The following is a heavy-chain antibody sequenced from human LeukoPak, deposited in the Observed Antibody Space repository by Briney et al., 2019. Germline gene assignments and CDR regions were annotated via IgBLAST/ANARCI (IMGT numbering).Heavy chain of an antibody. D-gene: IGHD3-16*02. Sequence: PSETLSLTCAVSGGSISSGGYSWSWIRQPPGKGLEWIGYIYHSGSTYYNPSLKSRVTISVDRSKNQFSLKLSSVTAADTAVYYCARGDRSTRRLGELSFNWFDPWGQGTLVTVSS. V-gene: IGHV4-30-2*01. J-gene: IGHJ5*02. CDR2: IYHSGST. CDR1: GGSISSGGYS. CDR3: ARGDRSTRRLGELSFNWFDP.